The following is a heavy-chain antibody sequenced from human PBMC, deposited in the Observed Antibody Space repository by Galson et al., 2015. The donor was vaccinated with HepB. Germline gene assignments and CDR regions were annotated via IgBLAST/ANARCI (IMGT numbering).Heavy chain of an antibody. CDR1: GGSISSSSYY. Sequence: ETLSLTCTVSGGSISSSSYYWGWIRQPPGKGLEWIGSIYYSGSTYHNPSLKSRVTISVDTSKNQFSLKLSSVTAADTAVYYCARPSLGSEDYWGQGTLVTVSS. CDR2: IYYSGST. D-gene: IGHD6-19*01. CDR3: ARPSLGSEDY. V-gene: IGHV4-39*01. J-gene: IGHJ4*02.